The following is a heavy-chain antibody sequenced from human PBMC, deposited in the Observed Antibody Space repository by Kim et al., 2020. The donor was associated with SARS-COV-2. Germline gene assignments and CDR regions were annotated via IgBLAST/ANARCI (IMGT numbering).Heavy chain of an antibody. CDR3: ARDPFLTGRLTPSNYYYYGIDV. CDR1: GGSISSSSYY. V-gene: IGHV4-39*01. Sequence: SETLSLTCTVSGGSISSSSYYWGWIRQPPGKGLEWIGSSYYSGSTYYNPSLKSRVTISVDTSKNQFSLKLSSVTAADTAVYYCARDPFLTGRLTPSNYYYYGIDVWGQGTTVTVSS. CDR2: SYYSGST. D-gene: IGHD3-9*01. J-gene: IGHJ6*02.